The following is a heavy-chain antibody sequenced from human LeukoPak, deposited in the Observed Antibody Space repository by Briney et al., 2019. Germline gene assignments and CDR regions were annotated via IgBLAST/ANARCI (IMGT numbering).Heavy chain of an antibody. CDR1: GGSFSGYY. V-gene: IGHV4-34*01. J-gene: IGHJ5*02. CDR3: ARRAGTAFWWDWFDP. Sequence: SETLSLTCAVYGGSFSGYYWSWIRQPPGKGLEWIGEINHSGSTNYNPSLKSRVTILVDTSKNQFSLKLSSVTAADAAVYYCARRAGTAFWWDWFDPWGQGTLVTVSS. CDR2: INHSGST. D-gene: IGHD1-1*01.